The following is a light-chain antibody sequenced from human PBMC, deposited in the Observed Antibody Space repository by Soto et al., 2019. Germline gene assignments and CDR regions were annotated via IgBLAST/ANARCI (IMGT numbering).Light chain of an antibody. CDR2: DAS. Sequence: EIVLTQSPATLSFSPGERATLSCRASQNIGSYLAWYQQRPGQAPRLLIYDASQRDAGIPTRFSGSGSGTDFSLTIHSLEPEDSAVHYCQHRSNWPLTFGGGTTLEIK. CDR1: QNIGSY. V-gene: IGKV3-11*01. CDR3: QHRSNWPLT. J-gene: IGKJ4*01.